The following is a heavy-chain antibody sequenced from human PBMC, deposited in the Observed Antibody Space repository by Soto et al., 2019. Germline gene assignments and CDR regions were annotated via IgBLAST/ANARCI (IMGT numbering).Heavy chain of an antibody. J-gene: IGHJ6*03. V-gene: IGHV1-8*01. CDR2: MNHNSGNT. CDR1: GYTFTSYD. D-gene: IGHD2-2*01. CDR3: ARSCSSTSCYYYYYYYMDV. Sequence: ASVKVSCKASGYTFTSYDINWVRQATGQGLEWMGWMNHNSGNTGYAQKFQGRVTMTRNTSISTAYMELSSLRSEDTAVYYCARSCSSTSCYYYYYYYMDVWGKGTTVTVSS.